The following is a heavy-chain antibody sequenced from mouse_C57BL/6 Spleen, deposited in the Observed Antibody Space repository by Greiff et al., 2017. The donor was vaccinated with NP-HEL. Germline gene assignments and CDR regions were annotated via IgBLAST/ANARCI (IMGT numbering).Heavy chain of an antibody. V-gene: IGHV2-3*01. CDR1: GFSLTSYG. Sequence: QVQLQQSGPGLVAPSPSLSITCTVSGFSLTSYGVSWVRQPPGKGLEWLGVIWGDGSTNYHSALISRLSISKDNYKSKVFLKLNSRQTDDTATYYCAKPGYGTGFAYWGQGTLVTVSA. CDR2: IWGDGST. J-gene: IGHJ3*01. CDR3: AKPGYGTGFAY. D-gene: IGHD2-2*01.